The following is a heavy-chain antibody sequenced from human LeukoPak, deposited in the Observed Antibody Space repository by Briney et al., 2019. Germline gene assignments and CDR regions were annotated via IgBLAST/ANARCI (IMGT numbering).Heavy chain of an antibody. Sequence: GGSLRLSCAASGFTFSSYSMNWVRQAPGKGLEWVSSISSSSSYIYYADSVKGRFTISRDNAKNSLYLQMNSLRAEDTAVYYCARHLTTFVVVPAAIQFDPWGQGTLVTVSS. CDR3: ARHLTTFVVVPAAIQFDP. CDR1: GFTFSSYS. J-gene: IGHJ5*02. V-gene: IGHV3-21*01. D-gene: IGHD2-2*01. CDR2: ISSSSSYI.